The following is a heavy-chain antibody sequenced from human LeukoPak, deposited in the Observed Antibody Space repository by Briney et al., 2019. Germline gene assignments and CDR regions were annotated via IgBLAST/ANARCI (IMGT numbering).Heavy chain of an antibody. V-gene: IGHV3-30*04. CDR2: ISYDGSNK. D-gene: IGHD6-19*01. Sequence: GGSLRLSCAASGFTFSSYAMHWVRQAPGKGLEWVAVISYDGSNKYYADSVKGRFTISRDNSKNTLYLQMNSLRAEDTAVYYCARDGSIAVKNWFDPWGQGTLVTVSS. CDR1: GFTFSSYA. J-gene: IGHJ5*02. CDR3: ARDGSIAVKNWFDP.